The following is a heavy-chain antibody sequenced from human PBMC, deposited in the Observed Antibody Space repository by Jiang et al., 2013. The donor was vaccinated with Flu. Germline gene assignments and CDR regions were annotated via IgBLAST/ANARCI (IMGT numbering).Heavy chain of an antibody. V-gene: IGHV4-59*01. CDR2: IYYSGST. CDR1: GGSISSYY. D-gene: IGHD2-2*01. CDR3: ARGPRGIGYCSSTSCSTFDY. Sequence: GLVKPSETLSLTCTVSGGSISSYYWSWIRQPPGKGLEWIGYIYYSGSTNYNPSLKSRVTISVDTSKNQFSLKLSSVTAADTAVYYCARGPRGIGYCSSTSCSTFDYWGQGTLVTVSS. J-gene: IGHJ4*02.